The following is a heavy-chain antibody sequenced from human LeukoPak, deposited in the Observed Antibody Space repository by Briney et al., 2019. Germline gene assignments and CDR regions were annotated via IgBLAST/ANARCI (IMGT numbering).Heavy chain of an antibody. CDR2: FYYTGST. J-gene: IGHJ4*02. V-gene: IGHV4-59*12. Sequence: PSETLSLTCTVSGSSISTYYWGWIRQPPGQGLDWIGSFYYTGSTNYNPSLRSRATISLDTSKNQIALRLSSVTAADTAVYYCARGGNALDYWGQGTLVTVSS. CDR1: GSSISTYY. D-gene: IGHD4-23*01. CDR3: ARGGNALDY.